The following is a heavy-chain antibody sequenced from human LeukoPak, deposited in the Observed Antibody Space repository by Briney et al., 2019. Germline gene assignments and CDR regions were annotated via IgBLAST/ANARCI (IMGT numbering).Heavy chain of an antibody. D-gene: IGHD7-27*01. CDR3: ARDALRNRHWGAWFDP. CDR1: GYTFTGYY. V-gene: IGHV1-2*02. J-gene: IGHJ5*02. CDR2: INPNSGGT. Sequence: GASVKVSCKAYGYTFTGYYMHWVRQGPGQGLEWMGWINPNSGGTNYAQKFQGRVTMTRDTSISTAYMELSRLRSDDTAVYYCARDALRNRHWGAWFDPWGQGTLVTVSS.